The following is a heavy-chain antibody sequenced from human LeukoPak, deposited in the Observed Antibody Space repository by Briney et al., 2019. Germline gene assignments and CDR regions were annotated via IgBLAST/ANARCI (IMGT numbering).Heavy chain of an antibody. CDR3: AKEYYDFWSGYPHDY. V-gene: IGHV3-23*01. CDR2: ISGSGGST. Sequence: GGSLRLSCAASGFTFSSYAMSWVRQAPGKGLEWVSAISGSGGSTYYADSVKGRFTISRDNSRNTLYLQMNTLRAEDTAVYYCAKEYYDFWSGYPHDYWGQGTLVTVSS. D-gene: IGHD3-3*01. CDR1: GFTFSSYA. J-gene: IGHJ4*02.